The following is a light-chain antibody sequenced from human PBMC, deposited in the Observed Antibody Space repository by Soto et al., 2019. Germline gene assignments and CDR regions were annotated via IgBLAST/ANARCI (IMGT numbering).Light chain of an antibody. CDR2: EVS. V-gene: IGLV2-14*01. J-gene: IGLJ1*01. CDR3: SSYTSRGTFV. Sequence: QSALTQPASVSGSPGQSITISCTGTSSDIGDYTYVSWYQQYPGKAPQLMIYEVSNRPSGVSNRFSGSKSGNTASLTISGLQAEDEADYYCSSYTSRGTFVFGTGTKVTVL. CDR1: SSDIGDYTY.